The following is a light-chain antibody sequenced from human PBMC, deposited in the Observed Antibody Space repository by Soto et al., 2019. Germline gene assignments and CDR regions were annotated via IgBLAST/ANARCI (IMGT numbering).Light chain of an antibody. CDR3: CSYAGSYTFYV. Sequence: QPRPVSGSPGPSVAISCPGNSSDVGGYNYVSWYQQHPGKAPKLMIYDVSKRPSGVPDRFSGSKSGNTASLTISGLQAEDEADYYCCSYAGSYTFYVFGTGTKVTVL. J-gene: IGLJ1*01. V-gene: IGLV2-11*01. CDR2: DVS. CDR1: SSDVGGYNY.